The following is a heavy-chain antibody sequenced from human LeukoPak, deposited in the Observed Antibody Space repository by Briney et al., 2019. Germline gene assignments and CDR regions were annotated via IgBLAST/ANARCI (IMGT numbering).Heavy chain of an antibody. CDR3: ARGPDCSGGSCYPYWFDP. V-gene: IGHV4-34*01. J-gene: IGHJ5*02. CDR2: INHSGST. Sequence: SETLSLTCAVYGGSFSGYYWSWIRQPPGKGLDWIGEINHSGSTNYNPSLKSRVTISVDTSKNQFSLKLSSVTAADTAVYYCARGPDCSGGSCYPYWFDPWGQGTLVTVSS. CDR1: GGSFSGYY. D-gene: IGHD2-15*01.